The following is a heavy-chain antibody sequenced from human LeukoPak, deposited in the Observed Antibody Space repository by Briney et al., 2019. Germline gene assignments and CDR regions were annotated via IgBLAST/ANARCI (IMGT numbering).Heavy chain of an antibody. J-gene: IGHJ6*03. CDR2: IIPIFGTA. V-gene: IGHV1-69*05. CDR1: GGTFSSYA. Sequence: SVKVSCKASGGTFSSYAISWVRQAPGQGLEWMGRIIPIFGTANYAQKFQGRVTITTDESTSTAYMELCSLRSEDTAVYYCASFSRVGAVQLYYYYYYMDVWGKGTTVTVSS. D-gene: IGHD1-26*01. CDR3: ASFSRVGAVQLYYYYYYMDV.